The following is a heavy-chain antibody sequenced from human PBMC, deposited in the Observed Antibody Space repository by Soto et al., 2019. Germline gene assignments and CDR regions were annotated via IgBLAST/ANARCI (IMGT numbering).Heavy chain of an antibody. CDR2: ISAYNGNT. J-gene: IGHJ6*02. Sequence: ASVKVSCKASGYTFSSYGISWVRQAPGQGLEGMGWISAYNGNTNYAQKLQGRVTMTTDTSTSTAYMELRSLRSDDTAVYYCARGGLRSYYYYGMDVWGQGTTVTVSS. CDR3: ARGGLRSYYYYGMDV. D-gene: IGHD1-26*01. V-gene: IGHV1-18*04. CDR1: GYTFSSYG.